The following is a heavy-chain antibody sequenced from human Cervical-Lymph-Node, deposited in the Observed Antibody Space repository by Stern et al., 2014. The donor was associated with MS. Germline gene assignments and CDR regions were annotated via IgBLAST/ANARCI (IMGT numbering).Heavy chain of an antibody. CDR2: IYYSGST. CDR3: ARLGRAYGDPFDY. Sequence: QVQLQESGPGLVKPSETLSLTCTVSGGSISSSSYYWGWIRQPPGKGLEWIGSIYYSGSTYYNPSLKSRVTISVDTPKTHFPLKLSSVTAADTAVYYCARLGRAYGDPFDYWGQGTLVTVSS. J-gene: IGHJ4*02. D-gene: IGHD4-17*01. V-gene: IGHV4-39*01. CDR1: GGSISSSSYY.